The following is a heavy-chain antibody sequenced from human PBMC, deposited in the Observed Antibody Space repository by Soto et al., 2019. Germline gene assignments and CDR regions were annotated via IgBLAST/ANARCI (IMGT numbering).Heavy chain of an antibody. CDR2: IYYSGST. D-gene: IGHD1-26*01. CDR1: GGSISSYY. V-gene: IGHV4-59*01. Sequence: SETLSLTCTGSGGSISSYYWSWIRQPPGKGLEWIGYIYYSGSTNYNPSLKSRVTISVDTSKNQFSLKLSSVTAADTAVYYCARAVSYGGYYYYGMDVWGQGTTVTVSS. J-gene: IGHJ6*02. CDR3: ARAVSYGGYYYYGMDV.